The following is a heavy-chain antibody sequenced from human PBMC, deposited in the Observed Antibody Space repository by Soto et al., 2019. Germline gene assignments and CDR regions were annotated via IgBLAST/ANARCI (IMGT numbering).Heavy chain of an antibody. CDR3: AREGAYYDFWSGYLNWFDP. D-gene: IGHD3-3*01. V-gene: IGHV1-2*04. J-gene: IGHJ5*02. CDR1: GYTFTGYY. CDR2: INPNSGGT. Sequence: ASVKVSCKASGYTFTGYYMHWVRQAPGQGLEWMGWINPNSGGTNYAQKFQGWVTMTRDTSISTAYMELGRLRSDDTAVYYCAREGAYYDFWSGYLNWFDPWGQGTLVTVS.